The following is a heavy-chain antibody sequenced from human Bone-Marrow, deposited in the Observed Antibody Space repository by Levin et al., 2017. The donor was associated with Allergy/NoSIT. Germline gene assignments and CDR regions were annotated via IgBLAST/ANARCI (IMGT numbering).Heavy chain of an antibody. J-gene: IGHJ6*03. CDR2: IYGSGST. D-gene: IGHD3-9*01. CDR1: GDSIRHFY. Sequence: SETLSLTCTVSGDSIRHFYWSWIRQPPGKGLEWIGYIYGSGSTNYNPSLKSRATVSEDMSKNQLSLKVRSVTAADTAVYYCAVGMTGHCYHYMDVWGKGTTVTVSS. V-gene: IGHV4-59*01. CDR3: AVGMTGHCYHYMDV.